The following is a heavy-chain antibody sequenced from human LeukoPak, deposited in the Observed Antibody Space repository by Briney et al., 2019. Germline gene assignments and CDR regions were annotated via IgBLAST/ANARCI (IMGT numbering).Heavy chain of an antibody. V-gene: IGHV4-59*01. D-gene: IGHD1-26*01. CDR2: IYYSGST. CDR3: ARDSRGVGN. J-gene: IGHJ4*02. CDR1: GGSISSYY. Sequence: PSETLSLTCTVSGGSISSYYWSWIRQPPGKGLEWIGYIYYSGSTNYNPSLKSRVAISVDTSKNQFSLKLSSVTAADTAVYYCARDSRGVGNWGQGTLVTVSS.